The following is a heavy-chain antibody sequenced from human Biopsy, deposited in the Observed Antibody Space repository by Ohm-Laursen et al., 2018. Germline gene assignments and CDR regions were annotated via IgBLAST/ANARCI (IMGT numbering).Heavy chain of an antibody. D-gene: IGHD3-10*01. CDR3: ARQEFATSPLDY. Sequence: SQTLSLTCTVSGGSISSDYWSWIRQPPGKGLEWIGSIYYSGSTYYNPSLKSRVTISADRSKNQFSLKLTSVTAADTAMYYCARQEFATSPLDYWGQGSLVTVSS. V-gene: IGHV4-39*01. J-gene: IGHJ4*02. CDR2: IYYSGST. CDR1: GGSISSDY.